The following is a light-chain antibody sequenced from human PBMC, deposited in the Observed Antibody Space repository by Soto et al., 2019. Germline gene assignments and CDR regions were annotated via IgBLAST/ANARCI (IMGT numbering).Light chain of an antibody. V-gene: IGKV1-17*01. CDR3: QQYGSSSRT. CDR1: QGIRTD. Sequence: IQLTQSPSSLSASVGDRVTITCRASQGIRTDLGWYQQSPGKAPKLLIYAASNLQSGVPSRFSGSGSGTDFTLTISRLEPEDFAVYYCQQYGSSSRTFGPGTKVDIK. CDR2: AAS. J-gene: IGKJ3*01.